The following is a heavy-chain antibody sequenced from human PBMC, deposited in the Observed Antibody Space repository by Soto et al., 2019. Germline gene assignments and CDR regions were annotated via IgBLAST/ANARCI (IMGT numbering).Heavy chain of an antibody. CDR2: ISRTSNHI. CDR1: GFTFSNYT. CDR3: AKDRGRGSPVSGGMDV. D-gene: IGHD3-10*01. V-gene: IGHV3-21*01. Sequence: ESGGGLVKPGGSLRLSCAASGFTFSNYTLNWVRQAPGKGLEWVSIISRTSNHIYYADSVKGRFTVSRDNAENSLYLHMNSLRAEDTAVYYCAKDRGRGSPVSGGMDVWGQGTTVTVSS. J-gene: IGHJ6*02.